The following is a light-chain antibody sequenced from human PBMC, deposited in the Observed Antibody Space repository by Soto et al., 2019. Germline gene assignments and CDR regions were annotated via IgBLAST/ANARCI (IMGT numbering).Light chain of an antibody. CDR2: YAS. CDR1: QSVSNN. V-gene: IGKV3-15*01. Sequence: EIMMTQSPATLSVSPGXXATLSCRASQSVSNNLAWYQQKPGQAPRLLIYYASTRATGIPARFSGSGSGTEFTLTISSLQSEDFALYYCQQYNNWPPITFGQGTRLEIK. J-gene: IGKJ5*01. CDR3: QQYNNWPPIT.